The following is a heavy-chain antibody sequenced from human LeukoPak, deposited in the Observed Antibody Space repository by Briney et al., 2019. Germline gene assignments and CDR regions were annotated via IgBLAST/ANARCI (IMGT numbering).Heavy chain of an antibody. Sequence: ASVTVSCKASGYTFTSYDINWVRQATGQGLEWMGWMNPNSGNTGYAQKFQGRVTMTRNTSISTAYMELSSQRSEDTAVYYCASRYSGYANYYYYYMDVWGKGTTVTVSS. CDR1: GYTFTSYD. D-gene: IGHD5-12*01. J-gene: IGHJ6*03. CDR2: MNPNSGNT. V-gene: IGHV1-8*01. CDR3: ASRYSGYANYYYYYMDV.